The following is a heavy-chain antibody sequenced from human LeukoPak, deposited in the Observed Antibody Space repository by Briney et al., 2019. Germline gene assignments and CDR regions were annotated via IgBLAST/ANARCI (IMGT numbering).Heavy chain of an antibody. Sequence: GGPLNFSCKCSVYSFPNYWNGWVRQMPGKGLEWLGIICPGDFHTRYSPSFQDQVTISVDKSISTAYLQWSSLKASDTAMYYCARGPYAYTSSATLGSYNWFDPWGQGSLVTVSS. J-gene: IGHJ5*02. V-gene: IGHV5-51*01. CDR3: ARGPYAYTSSATLGSYNWFDP. CDR2: ICPGDFHT. D-gene: IGHD2-2*02. CDR1: VYSFPNYW.